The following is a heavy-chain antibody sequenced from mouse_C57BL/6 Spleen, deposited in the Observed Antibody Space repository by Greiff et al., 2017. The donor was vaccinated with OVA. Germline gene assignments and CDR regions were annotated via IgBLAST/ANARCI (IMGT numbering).Heavy chain of an antibody. CDR2: ISNTANKHPT. J-gene: IGHJ1*03. CDR1: GFTFSDAW. Sequence: EVKLEEPGGGLVQPGGSMKLSCAASGFTFSDAWMDWVRQSPEQGLEWVAEISNTANKHPTYYAESVKGRFTISRDDSKSSVYLQVNSLSAEGTGIYYCTAAALGYFDGWGTGTTVTVSS. CDR3: TAAALGYFDG. D-gene: IGHD3-3*01. V-gene: IGHV6-6*01.